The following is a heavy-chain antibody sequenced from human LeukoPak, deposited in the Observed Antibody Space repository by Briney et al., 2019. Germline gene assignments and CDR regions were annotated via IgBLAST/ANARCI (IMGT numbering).Heavy chain of an antibody. CDR2: ISAYNGYT. CDR3: ARDKASYCSSTSCYLHWFDP. D-gene: IGHD2-2*01. CDR1: GYTFSRYG. J-gene: IGHJ5*02. Sequence: ASVKVSCKSSGYTFSRYGITWVRQAPGQGLEWMGWISAYNGYTDYSQKLQGRVTMTTDTSTSTVYMELRSLRSDDTAVYYCARDKASYCSSTSCYLHWFDPWGQGTLVTLSS. V-gene: IGHV1-18*01.